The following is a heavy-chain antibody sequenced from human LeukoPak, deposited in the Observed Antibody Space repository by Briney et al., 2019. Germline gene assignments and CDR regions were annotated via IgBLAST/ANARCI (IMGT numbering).Heavy chain of an antibody. D-gene: IGHD1-26*01. CDR1: GFTFSSYG. J-gene: IGHJ3*02. V-gene: IGHV3-30*02. Sequence: GGSLRLSCAASGFTFSSYGMHWVRQAPGKGLEWVAFIRYDGSNKYYADSVKGRFTISRDNSKNTLYLQMNSLRAEDTAVYYCARMTGSAFDIWGQGTMVTVSS. CDR3: ARMTGSAFDI. CDR2: IRYDGSNK.